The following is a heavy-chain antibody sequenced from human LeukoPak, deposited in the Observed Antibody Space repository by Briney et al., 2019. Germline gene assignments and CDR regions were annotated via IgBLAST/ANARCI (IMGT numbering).Heavy chain of an antibody. CDR3: ARGRQLWLYYYYGMDV. V-gene: IGHV1-8*01. Sequence: ASVKVSCKASGYTFTSYDINWVRQATGQGLEWMGWMNPNSCNTGYAQKFQGRVTMTRNTSISTAYMELSSLRSEDTAVYYCARGRQLWLYYYYGMDVWGQGTTVTVSS. J-gene: IGHJ6*02. CDR2: MNPNSCNT. D-gene: IGHD5-18*01. CDR1: GYTFTSYD.